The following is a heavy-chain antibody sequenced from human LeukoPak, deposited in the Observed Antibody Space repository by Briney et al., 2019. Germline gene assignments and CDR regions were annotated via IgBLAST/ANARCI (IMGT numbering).Heavy chain of an antibody. CDR3: AGRYCSSTSCYPAAFDI. V-gene: IGHV1-2*02. J-gene: IGHJ3*02. CDR2: INPNSGGT. CDR1: GYTFTGYY. D-gene: IGHD2-2*01. Sequence: ASVKVSCKASGYTFTGYYMHWVRQAPGQGLEWMGWINPNSGGTNYAQKFQGRVTMTRDTSIGTAYMELSRLRSDDTAVYYCAGRYCSSTSCYPAAFDIWGQGTMVTVSS.